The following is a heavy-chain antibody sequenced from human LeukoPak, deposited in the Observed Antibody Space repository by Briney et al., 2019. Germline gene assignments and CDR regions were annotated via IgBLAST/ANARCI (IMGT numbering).Heavy chain of an antibody. CDR1: GFTFSSYW. CDR3: ARDLSYYDSSGYSAY. Sequence: GGSLRLSCAASGFTFSSYWMHWVRQAPGKGLVWVSRINSDGSSTSYADSVEGRFTISRDNAKNTLYLQMNSLRAEDTAVYFCARDLSYYDSSGYSAYWGQGTLVTVSS. V-gene: IGHV3-74*01. J-gene: IGHJ4*02. CDR2: INSDGSST. D-gene: IGHD3-22*01.